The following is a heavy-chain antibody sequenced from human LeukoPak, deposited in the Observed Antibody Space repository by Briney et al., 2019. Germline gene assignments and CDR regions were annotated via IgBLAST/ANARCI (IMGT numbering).Heavy chain of an antibody. CDR2: ISGSGDTT. J-gene: IGHJ4*02. D-gene: IGHD2-2*01. V-gene: IGHV3-23*01. CDR3: AKNTDALDY. CDR1: GFTFSIYA. Sequence: GSLRLSCSASGFTFSIYAMTWVRQAPGKGLDWVSGISGSGDTTYYADSVKGRFTISRDTSKNTLYLQMNSLRAEDTAIYYCAKNTDALDYWGQGTLVTVSS.